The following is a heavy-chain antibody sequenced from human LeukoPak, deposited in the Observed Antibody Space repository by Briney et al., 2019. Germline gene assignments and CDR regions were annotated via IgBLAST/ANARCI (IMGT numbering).Heavy chain of an antibody. CDR1: GGSISSYY. J-gene: IGHJ4*02. Sequence: SETLSLTCTVWGGSISSYYGSWIRQPPGKGGEGIGSIYYSGSTYYNPSLKSRVTISVDTSKNQFSLKLSSVTAADTAVYYCATHILPEAPNSYDSSGYLYWGQGTLVTASS. D-gene: IGHD3-22*01. CDR3: ATHILPEAPNSYDSSGYLY. V-gene: IGHV4-59*05. CDR2: IYYSGST.